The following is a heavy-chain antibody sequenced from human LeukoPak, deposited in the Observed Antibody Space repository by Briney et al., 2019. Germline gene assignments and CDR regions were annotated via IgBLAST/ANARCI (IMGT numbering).Heavy chain of an antibody. D-gene: IGHD3-22*01. J-gene: IGHJ4*02. CDR2: ISGSSSHI. V-gene: IGHV3-21*01. CDR1: GFSFSSYT. CDR3: ARYHYYDGGDYAYYFDY. Sequence: PGGSLRLSCLASGFSFSSYTMNWVREAPGKGLEWVSSISGSSSHIYYADSVKGRFTISRENAKNSLSLQMIGLRAEDTAVYYCARYHYYDGGDYAYYFDYWGQGTPVTVSS.